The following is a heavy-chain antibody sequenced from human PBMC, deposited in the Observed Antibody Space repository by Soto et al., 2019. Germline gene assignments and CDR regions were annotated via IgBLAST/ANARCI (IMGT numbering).Heavy chain of an antibody. D-gene: IGHD3-16*01. CDR3: ARADYGVDDY. V-gene: IGHV1-18*01. CDR2: ISPYNGNT. Sequence: QLVQSGPEVKKPGASVKVSCQASGYTFSSYTISWVRQAPGQGLKWLGWISPYNGNTKYTQKLQGRLTMTTDTSTSTAYMDLRSLRSDDTAVYYCARADYGVDDYWGQGTLVTVSS. J-gene: IGHJ4*02. CDR1: GYTFSSYT.